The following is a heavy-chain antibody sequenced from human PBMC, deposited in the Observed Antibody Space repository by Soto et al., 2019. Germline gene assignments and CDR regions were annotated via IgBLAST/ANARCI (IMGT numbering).Heavy chain of an antibody. V-gene: IGHV3-23*01. D-gene: IGHD3-9*01. J-gene: IGHJ5*02. CDR1: GFTFSSYT. Sequence: GSLRLSCAASGFTFSSYTMSWVRQAPGKGLEWVSAIIGSGGSTYYADSVKGRFTISRDNSKNTLHLQMNSLRAEDTAVYYCANFRYSWWFDPWGQGTLVTVSS. CDR2: IIGSGGST. CDR3: ANFRYSWWFDP.